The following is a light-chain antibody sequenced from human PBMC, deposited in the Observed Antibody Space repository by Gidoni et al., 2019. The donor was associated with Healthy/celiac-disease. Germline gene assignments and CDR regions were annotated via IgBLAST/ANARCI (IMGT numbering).Light chain of an antibody. V-gene: IGLV1-44*01. CDR2: SNN. CDR1: SSNIGSNT. J-gene: IGLJ3*02. CDR3: AAWDGSLNGLV. Sequence: SVLPHPPSSSAFPGQRVTTSRSGSSSNIGSNTVNWYQQPPGTAPKLLIYSNNQRPSGIPDRFSGSKSGTSASLTISGLQAEDEADYYCAAWDGSLNGLVFGGGTKLTVL.